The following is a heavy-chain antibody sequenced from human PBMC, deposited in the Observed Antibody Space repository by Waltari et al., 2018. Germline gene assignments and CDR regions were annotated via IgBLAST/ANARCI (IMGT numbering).Heavy chain of an antibody. V-gene: IGHV4-59*01. CDR1: GGSISSYY. D-gene: IGHD7-27*01. Sequence: QVQLQESGPGLVKPSETLSLTCTVSGGSISSYYWSWIRQPPGKGLEWIGYIYYSGSTNYNPSLKSRVTISVDTSKNQFSLKLSSVTAADTAVYYCASHINWGAAYDAFDIWGQGTMVTVSS. J-gene: IGHJ3*02. CDR3: ASHINWGAAYDAFDI. CDR2: IYYSGST.